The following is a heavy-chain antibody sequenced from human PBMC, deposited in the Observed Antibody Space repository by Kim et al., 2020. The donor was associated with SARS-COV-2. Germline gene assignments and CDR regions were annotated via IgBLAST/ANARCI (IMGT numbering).Heavy chain of an antibody. V-gene: IGHV3-30*04. CDR1: GFTFSSYA. J-gene: IGHJ4*02. CDR3: ARDIRTGMPDYYFDY. Sequence: GGSLRLSCAASGFTFSSYAMHWVRQAPGKGLEWVAVISYDGSNKYYADSVKGRFTISRDNSKNTLYLQMNSLRAEDTAVYYCARDIRTGMPDYYFDYWGQGTLVTVSS. CDR2: ISYDGSNK. D-gene: IGHD2-2*01.